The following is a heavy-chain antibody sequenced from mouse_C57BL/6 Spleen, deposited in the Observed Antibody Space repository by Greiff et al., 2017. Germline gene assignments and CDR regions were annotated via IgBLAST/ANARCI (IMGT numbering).Heavy chain of an antibody. CDR1: GFTFTDYY. Sequence: EVQGVESGGGLVQPGGSLSLSCAASGFTFTDYYMSWVRQPPGKALEWLGFIRNKANGYTTEYSASVKGRFTISRDNSQSILYLQMNALRAEDSATYYCASHDYGRDAMDYWGQGTSVTVSS. CDR2: IRNKANGYTT. V-gene: IGHV7-3*01. D-gene: IGHD2-4*01. J-gene: IGHJ4*01. CDR3: ASHDYGRDAMDY.